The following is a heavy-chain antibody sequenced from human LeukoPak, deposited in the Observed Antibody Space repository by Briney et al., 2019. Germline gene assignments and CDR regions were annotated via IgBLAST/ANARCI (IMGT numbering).Heavy chain of an antibody. D-gene: IGHD4/OR15-4a*01. Sequence: PSETLSLTCTVSGGSISYYYWSRIRQSPGKGLEWIGYVYYSGTTNYNPSLKSRVTISVDTSKNQFSLQLRSVTATDTAVYYCAREDPQTRVPEGMDDWGQGTTVTVSS. CDR3: AREDPQTRVPEGMDD. V-gene: IGHV4-59*01. CDR1: GGSISYYY. J-gene: IGHJ6*02. CDR2: VYYSGTT.